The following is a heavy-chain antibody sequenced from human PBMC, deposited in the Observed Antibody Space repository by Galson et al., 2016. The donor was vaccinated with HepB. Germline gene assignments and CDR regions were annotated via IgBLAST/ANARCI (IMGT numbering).Heavy chain of an antibody. J-gene: IGHJ4*01. Sequence: SLRLSCAASGFTFNSYTMSWVRQAPGKGLEWVSGITNGGDTTYYEDSVRGRFTISRDNSKNTLYLQVNSLRADDTAVYYCAKLGGDSGSPYWGHGTLVTVSS. CDR2: ITNGGDTT. V-gene: IGHV3-23*01. CDR1: GFTFNSYT. CDR3: AKLGGDSGSPY. D-gene: IGHD5-12*01.